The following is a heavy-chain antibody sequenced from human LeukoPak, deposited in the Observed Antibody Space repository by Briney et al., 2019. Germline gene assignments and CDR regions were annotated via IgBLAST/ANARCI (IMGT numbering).Heavy chain of an antibody. CDR2: ISSDGRST. J-gene: IGHJ4*02. V-gene: IGHV3-74*01. CDR1: GFTLRTYA. D-gene: IGHD5-24*01. Sequence: GGSLRLSCAASGFTLRTYALSWVRQAPGKGLVWVSRISSDGRSTSYADSVKGRFTISRDTAKNTLYLQMNSLRAEDTAVYYCARDRDGDPGRYWGQGTLVTVSS. CDR3: ARDRDGDPGRY.